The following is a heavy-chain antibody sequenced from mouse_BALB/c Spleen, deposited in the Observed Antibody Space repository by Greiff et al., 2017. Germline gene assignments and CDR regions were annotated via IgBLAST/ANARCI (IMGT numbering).Heavy chain of an antibody. CDR2: IWAGGST. CDR3: ARDGYPFAY. CDR1: GFSLTSYG. Sequence: VQLQESGPGLVAPSQSLSITCTVSGFSLTSYGVHWVRQPPGKGLEWLGVIWAGGSTNYNSALMSRLSISKDNSKSQVFLKMNSLQTDDTAMYYCARDGYPFAYWGQGTLVTVSA. V-gene: IGHV2-9*02. J-gene: IGHJ3*01.